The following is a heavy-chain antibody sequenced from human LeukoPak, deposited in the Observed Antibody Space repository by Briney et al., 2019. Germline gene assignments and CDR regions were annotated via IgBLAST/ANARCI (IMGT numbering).Heavy chain of an antibody. CDR3: AKDRSAARVGATPTYYFDY. J-gene: IGHJ4*02. V-gene: IGHV3-23*01. CDR2: ITDRGGDT. CDR1: GYTFSNYA. D-gene: IGHD1-26*01. Sequence: GGSLRLSCAASGYTFSNYAMTWVRQAPGKGLEWVSAITDRGGDTYYADSVKGRFTISRDNSKNMLYLQMNSLRAEDTAVYYCAKDRSAARVGATPTYYFDYWGQGTLVTVSS.